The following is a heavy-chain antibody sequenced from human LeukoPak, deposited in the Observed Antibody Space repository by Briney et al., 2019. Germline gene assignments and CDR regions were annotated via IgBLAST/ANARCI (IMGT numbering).Heavy chain of an antibody. CDR2: VYYSGST. CDR1: GGSIGSYS. V-gene: IGHV4-59*08. J-gene: IGHJ3*02. CDR3: ARLKARDAFDI. Sequence: PSETLSLTCTVSGGSIGSYSWNWIRQPPGTGLEWIGYVYYSGSTMYNPSLRSRVTISVDTSKNQFSLKLSSVTAADTAVYYCARLKARDAFDIWGQGTMVTVSS.